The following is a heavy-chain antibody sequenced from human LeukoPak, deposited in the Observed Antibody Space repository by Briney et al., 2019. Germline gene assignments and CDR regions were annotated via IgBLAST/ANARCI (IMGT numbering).Heavy chain of an antibody. V-gene: IGHV4-30-4*01. CDR1: GGSISSGDYY. D-gene: IGHD5-12*01. Sequence: SETLSLTCTVSGGSISSGDYYWSWIRQPPGKGPEWIGYIYYSGSTYYNPSLKSRVTISVDTSKNQFSLKLSSVTAADTAVYYCARVEVDIVATIKVFDYWGQGTLVTVSS. CDR2: IYYSGST. J-gene: IGHJ4*02. CDR3: ARVEVDIVATIKVFDY.